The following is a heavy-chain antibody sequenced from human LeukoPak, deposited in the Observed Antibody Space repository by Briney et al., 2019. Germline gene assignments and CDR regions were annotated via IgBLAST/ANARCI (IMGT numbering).Heavy chain of an antibody. CDR2: INPNSGVT. CDR1: GYTFTGYY. D-gene: IGHD2-2*01. CDR3: ARSKAAAMVDY. V-gene: IGHV1-2*06. Sequence: ASVKVSCKASGYTFTGYYMHRVRQAPGQGLEWMGRINPNSGVTNYAQKFQGRVTMTRDTSISTAYMELSRLRSDDTAVYYCARSKAAAMVDYWGQGTLVTVSS. J-gene: IGHJ4*02.